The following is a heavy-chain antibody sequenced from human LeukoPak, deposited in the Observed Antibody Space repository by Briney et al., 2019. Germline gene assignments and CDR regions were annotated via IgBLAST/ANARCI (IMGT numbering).Heavy chain of an antibody. CDR1: GFTVSSNN. V-gene: IGHV3-53*01. Sequence: GGSLRLSCAASGFTVSSNNMSWVRQAPGKGLEWVSAIYSGGGTYSADSVKGRFTISRDSSKNSLYLQMNSLRAEDTAVYYCARDGYSYGYGDYFDYWGQGTLVTVSS. CDR2: IYSGGGT. D-gene: IGHD5-18*01. J-gene: IGHJ4*02. CDR3: ARDGYSYGYGDYFDY.